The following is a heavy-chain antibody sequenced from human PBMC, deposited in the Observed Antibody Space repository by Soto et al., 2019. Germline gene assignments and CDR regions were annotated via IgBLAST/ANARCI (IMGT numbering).Heavy chain of an antibody. J-gene: IGHJ4*02. CDR1: GDSVGSSS. V-gene: IGHV4-59*02. CDR2: TYYSGGP. Sequence: QVQLQESGPGLLNPSEPLSLTCPASGDSVGSSSWRWIRHPPGKGLDWMGYTYYSGGPNYTPSLKSRVTITIDTAKTQYSLQLSSVTAADTAVYYCARSHDILTGFSSPHFDYWGQGTLVTVSS. D-gene: IGHD3-9*01. CDR3: ARSHDILTGFSSPHFDY.